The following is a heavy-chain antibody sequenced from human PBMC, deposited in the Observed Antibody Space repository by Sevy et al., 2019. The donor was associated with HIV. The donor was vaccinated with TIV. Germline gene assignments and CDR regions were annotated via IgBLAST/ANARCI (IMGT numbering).Heavy chain of an antibody. D-gene: IGHD4-17*01. CDR2: ISYDGNDK. CDR1: GFAFSNYYA. V-gene: IGHV3-30-3*01. CDR3: ARPRANYVDNYFFYAMDV. Sequence: GGSLRLSCAASGFAFSNYYAMYWVRQAPGKGLKWVALISYDGNDKYYADSVKGRFTISRDNFKNTPYLQMNSLTAEDTAVYYCARPRANYVDNYFFYAMDVWGQGTTVTVSS. J-gene: IGHJ6*02.